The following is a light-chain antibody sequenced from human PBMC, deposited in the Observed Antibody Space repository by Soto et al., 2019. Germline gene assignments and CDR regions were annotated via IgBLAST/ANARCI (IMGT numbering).Light chain of an antibody. CDR3: CSYARRSTSVV. Sequence: QSVLTQPASVSGSPGQSITISCTGTSSDVGSYNLVSWYQQHPGKAPKLMIYEDSKRPSGLSNRFSGSKSGNTASLTISGLQAEDEADYYCCSYARRSTSVVFGGGTKLTVL. J-gene: IGLJ2*01. V-gene: IGLV2-23*01. CDR1: SSDVGSYNL. CDR2: EDS.